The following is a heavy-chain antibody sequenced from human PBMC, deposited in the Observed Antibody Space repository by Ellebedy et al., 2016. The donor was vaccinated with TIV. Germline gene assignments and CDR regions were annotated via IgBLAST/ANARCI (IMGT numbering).Heavy chain of an antibody. V-gene: IGHV3-21*01. D-gene: IGHD4-17*01. CDR2: ISGSSTYI. J-gene: IGHJ2*01. Sequence: PGGSLRLSCAASGFTFSSYTMNWVRQAPGKGLEWVSSISGSSTYIYYADSVKGRFAIYRDNAKNSLYLQMNSLRAEDTAVYYCARKVPAPTTVPPNWYFDLWGRGTLVTVSS. CDR1: GFTFSSYT. CDR3: ARKVPAPTTVPPNWYFDL.